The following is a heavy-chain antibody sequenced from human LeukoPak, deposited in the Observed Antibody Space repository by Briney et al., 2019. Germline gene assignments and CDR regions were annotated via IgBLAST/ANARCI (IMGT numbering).Heavy chain of an antibody. D-gene: IGHD5-18*01. J-gene: IGHJ5*02. CDR3: ARDLPATYSYGWKYNWFDP. CDR2: IYYSGST. V-gene: IGHV4-39*07. Sequence: SETLSLTCTVSGGSISSSSYYWGWIRQPPGKGLEWIGSIYYSGSTYYNPSLKSRVTISVDTSKNQFSLKLSSVTAADTAVYYCARDLPATYSYGWKYNWFDPWGQGTLVTVSS. CDR1: GGSISSSSYY.